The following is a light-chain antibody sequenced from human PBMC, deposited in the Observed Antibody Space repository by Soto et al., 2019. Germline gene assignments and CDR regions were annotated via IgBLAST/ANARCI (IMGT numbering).Light chain of an antibody. CDR3: QQRSNWQKLT. CDR2: DAS. V-gene: IGKV3-11*01. J-gene: IGKJ4*01. Sequence: ELVITQSPATPSVSPGERATLSRRASQSVSSYLAWYQQKPGQAPRLLIYDASNRATGIPARFSGSGSGTDFTLTISSLEPEDFAVYYCQQRSNWQKLTFGGGTKVDIK. CDR1: QSVSSY.